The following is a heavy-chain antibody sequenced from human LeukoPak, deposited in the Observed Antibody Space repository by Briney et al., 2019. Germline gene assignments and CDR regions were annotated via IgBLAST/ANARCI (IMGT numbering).Heavy chain of an antibody. Sequence: PGGSLRLSCAASGFTFSSYNMNWVRQAPGKGLEWASSISSSSAYIYYADSVMGRFTISRDNAKNSLYLQMNSLRAEDTAVYYCARAPGHMGFFDYWGQGSLVTVSS. CDR3: ARAPGHMGFFDY. J-gene: IGHJ4*02. V-gene: IGHV3-21*01. CDR1: GFTFSSYN. D-gene: IGHD2-21*01. CDR2: ISSSSAYI.